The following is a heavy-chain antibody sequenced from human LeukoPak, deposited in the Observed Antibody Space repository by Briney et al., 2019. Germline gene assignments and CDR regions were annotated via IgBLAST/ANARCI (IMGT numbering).Heavy chain of an antibody. CDR3: AGYREYWDWHFDL. J-gene: IGHJ2*01. V-gene: IGHV4-34*01. CDR2: INHSGST. D-gene: IGHD2-8*02. CDR1: GGSFSVYY. Sequence: SETLSLTCAVYGGSFSVYYWSWIRQPPGKGLEWIGEINHSGSTNYNLSLKSRVAISVDTSNNHFSLKLTSVTAADTAVYYCAGYREYWDWHFDLWGRGAPVTVSP.